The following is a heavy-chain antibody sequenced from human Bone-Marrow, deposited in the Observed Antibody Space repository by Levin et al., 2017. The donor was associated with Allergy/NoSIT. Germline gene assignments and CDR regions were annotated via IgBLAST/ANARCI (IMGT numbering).Heavy chain of an antibody. J-gene: IGHJ6*02. CDR2: VYNGGST. V-gene: IGHV4-31*03. Sequence: SQTLSFTCTVSGVSVSSGGYYWNWIRQHPGKGLEWIGYVYNGGSTYYNPSLKSRIAIPVDTSKNQFSLKLKSVTAADTAVYYCVRGDRAYGDYLPKIEYYYYGMDVWGQGTTVTVSS. D-gene: IGHD4-17*01. CDR1: GVSVSSGGYY. CDR3: VRGDRAYGDYLPKIEYYYYGMDV.